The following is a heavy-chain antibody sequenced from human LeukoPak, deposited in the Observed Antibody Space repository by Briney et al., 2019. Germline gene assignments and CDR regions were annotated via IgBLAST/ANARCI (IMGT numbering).Heavy chain of an antibody. J-gene: IGHJ4*02. CDR2: ISSSSSYI. D-gene: IGHD6-13*01. CDR1: GFTFSTYS. Sequence: GGSLRLSCAASGFTFSTYSMNWVRQAPGKGLEWVSSISSSSSYIYYADSVKGRFTISRDNAKNSLYLQMNSLRAEDTAVYYCARFIAAGNYFDYWGQGTLVTVSS. CDR3: ARFIAAGNYFDY. V-gene: IGHV3-21*01.